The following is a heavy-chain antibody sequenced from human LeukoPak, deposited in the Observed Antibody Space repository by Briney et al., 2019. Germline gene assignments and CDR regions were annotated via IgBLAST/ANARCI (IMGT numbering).Heavy chain of an antibody. CDR1: GFTFSSYG. CDR3: AKDREGIDY. CDR2: ISYDGSNK. J-gene: IGHJ4*02. Sequence: GGSLRLSCAASGFTFSSYGMHWVRQAPGKGLEWVAVISYDGSNKYYADSVKGRFTISRDNSKNTLYLQMNSLRAEDTAAYYCAKDREGIDYWGQGTLVTVSS. V-gene: IGHV3-30*18.